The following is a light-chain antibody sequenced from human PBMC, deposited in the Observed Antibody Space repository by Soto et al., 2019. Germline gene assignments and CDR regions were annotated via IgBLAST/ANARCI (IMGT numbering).Light chain of an antibody. CDR3: QQYGSSPYT. CDR2: GAS. J-gene: IGKJ2*01. Sequence: EIVLTQSPGTLSLSPGERATLSCRASQSVRSSDLAWYQQKPGQAPRLLIYGASSRATGIPDRFSGSGSGTDFTLTISRLEPEEFAVYYCQQYGSSPYTVGQGTKLEIK. CDR1: QSVRSSD. V-gene: IGKV3-20*01.